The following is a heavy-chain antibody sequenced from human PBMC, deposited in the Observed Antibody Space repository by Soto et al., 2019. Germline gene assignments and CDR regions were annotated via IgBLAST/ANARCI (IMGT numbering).Heavy chain of an antibody. D-gene: IGHD4-4*01. CDR2: VYYSGST. CDR1: GGSIANYY. J-gene: IGHJ5*02. CDR3: ARNLQDYNLRNWFDP. Sequence: VQLQESGPGLLKPSETLSLTCSVSGGSIANYYWSWIRQPPGKGLEWIGYVYYSGSTNYNPSLKNRVTMSVDTSRNLFSLKLTSVTAADTAMYYCARNLQDYNLRNWFDPWGQGTLFTVSS. V-gene: IGHV4-59*01.